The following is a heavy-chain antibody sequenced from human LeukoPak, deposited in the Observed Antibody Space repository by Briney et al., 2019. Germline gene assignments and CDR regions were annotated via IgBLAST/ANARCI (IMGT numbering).Heavy chain of an antibody. CDR3: ARDCSGGSCYGAFDI. V-gene: IGHV4-30-4*01. CDR2: IYDSGST. CDR1: GASIRGGDYY. D-gene: IGHD2-15*01. Sequence: SETLSLTCTVSGASIRGGDYYWSWIRQPPGKGLEWIGYIYDSGSTYYNPSLKSRITISVDTSENRFSLKLSSVTATDTAVYYCARDCSGGSCYGAFDIWGQGTMVTVSS. J-gene: IGHJ3*02.